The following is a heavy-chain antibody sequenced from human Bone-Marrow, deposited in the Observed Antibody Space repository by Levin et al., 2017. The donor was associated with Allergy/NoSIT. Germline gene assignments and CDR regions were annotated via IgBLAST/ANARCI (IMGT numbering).Heavy chain of an antibody. Sequence: SETLSLTCTVSGGSISSSTWWGWVRQSPGKGLEWIGEIYHGGRTNYNPSLKSRVSMSVDKSKSQFSLKLSSVTAADTAVYYCARDPLDYGTNSGNYWGQGTLVTVSS. CDR3: ARDPLDYGTNSGNY. V-gene: IGHV4-4*02. CDR1: GGSISSSTW. D-gene: IGHD4-17*01. J-gene: IGHJ4*02. CDR2: IYHGGRT.